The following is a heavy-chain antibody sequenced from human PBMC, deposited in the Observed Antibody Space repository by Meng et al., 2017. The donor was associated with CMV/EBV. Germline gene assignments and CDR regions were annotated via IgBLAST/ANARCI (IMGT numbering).Heavy chain of an antibody. CDR3: ARVWDSGWDY. D-gene: IGHD3-22*01. V-gene: IGHV4-34*01. J-gene: IGHJ4*02. CDR2: INHSGST. CDR1: GGAFSGYY. Sequence: HVHVTQVGAGLLKSSETLSLTCAFYGGAFSGYYWSWIRQPPGKGLEWIGEINHSGSTNYNPSLKSRVTISVDTSKNQFSLKLSSVTAADTAVYYCARVWDSGWDYWGQGTLVTVSS.